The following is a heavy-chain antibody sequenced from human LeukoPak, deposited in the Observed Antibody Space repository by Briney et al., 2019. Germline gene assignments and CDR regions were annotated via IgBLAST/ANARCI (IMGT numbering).Heavy chain of an antibody. CDR2: IYHSGST. CDR1: GYSISSGYY. J-gene: IGHJ3*02. V-gene: IGHV4-38-2*02. D-gene: IGHD6-19*01. Sequence: PSETLSLTCTVSGYSISSGYYWGWIRQPPGKGLEWIGSIYHSGSTYYNPSLKSRVTISVDTSKNQFSLQLSSVTAADTAVYYCASGQQWLVRSGAFDIWGQGTMVTVSS. CDR3: ASGQQWLVRSGAFDI.